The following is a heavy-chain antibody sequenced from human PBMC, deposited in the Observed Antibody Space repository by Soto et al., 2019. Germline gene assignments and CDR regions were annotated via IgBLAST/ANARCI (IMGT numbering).Heavy chain of an antibody. Sequence: AASVKVSCKASGGTFSSYAISWVRQAPGQGLEWMGGIIPIFGTANYAQKFQGRVTITADESTSTAYMELSSLRSEDTAVYYCARGSRPYYDFWSGPTPNYYYGMDVWGQGTTVTVSS. J-gene: IGHJ6*02. CDR2: IIPIFGTA. CDR1: GGTFSSYA. D-gene: IGHD3-3*01. V-gene: IGHV1-69*13. CDR3: ARGSRPYYDFWSGPTPNYYYGMDV.